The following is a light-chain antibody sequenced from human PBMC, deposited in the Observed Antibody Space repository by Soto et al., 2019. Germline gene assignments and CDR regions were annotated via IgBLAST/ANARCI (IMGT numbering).Light chain of an antibody. V-gene: IGKV3-11*01. CDR1: QYVGTR. CDR3: HQRQSWPRT. J-gene: IGKJ1*01. Sequence: EIVLTQSPATLFSSPGETATLSCRASQYVGTRLAWYQHKPGQAPRLLIYYTSNRATGIPARFSGSGSGTDFTLTINSLAPEDFAIYYCHQRQSWPRTFGQGTKVDIK. CDR2: YTS.